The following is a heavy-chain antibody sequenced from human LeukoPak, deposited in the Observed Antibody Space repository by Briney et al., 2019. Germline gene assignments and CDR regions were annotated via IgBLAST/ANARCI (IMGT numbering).Heavy chain of an antibody. CDR1: GFSFSSYG. D-gene: IGHD3-22*01. J-gene: IGHJ4*02. CDR2: IRSDGSNK. CDR3: AKDGGWLADY. V-gene: IGHV3-30*02. Sequence: GGSLRLSCAGSGFSFSSYGMHWVRQAPGKGLEWMAFIRSDGSNKYYADSVKGRFTISRDNSKNTLYLQMNSLRAEDTAVYYCAKDGGWLADYWGQGTLVTVSS.